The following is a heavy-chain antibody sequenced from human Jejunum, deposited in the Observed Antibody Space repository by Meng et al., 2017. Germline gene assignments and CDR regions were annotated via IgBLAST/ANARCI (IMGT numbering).Heavy chain of an antibody. Sequence: QIQLQQSGPGLVKPSQPLSLPCAIFGDSVSSNSAGWNWIRQSPSRGLEWLGRTYYRSKWYIDYAVSVKSRITINPDTSKNQFSLHLNSVTPEDTAVYYCAGGGLVRSTRGYFDYWGQGTLVTVSS. V-gene: IGHV6-1*01. CDR3: AGGGLVRSTRGYFDY. J-gene: IGHJ4*02. CDR2: TYYRSKWYI. D-gene: IGHD1-26*01. CDR1: GDSVSSNSAG.